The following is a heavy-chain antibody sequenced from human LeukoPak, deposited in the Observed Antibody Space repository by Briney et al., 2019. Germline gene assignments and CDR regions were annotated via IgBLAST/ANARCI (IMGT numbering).Heavy chain of an antibody. Sequence: ASVKVSCKASGYTFTGHYIHWVRQAPGQGLEWMGWINPNSGGTNYAQKFQGRVTMTRDTSITTAYMELNRLSSDDTAVYYCARHPGKVTNDWYFDLWGRGTLVTVSS. CDR3: ARHPGKVTNDWYFDL. J-gene: IGHJ2*01. D-gene: IGHD4-23*01. CDR1: GYTFTGHY. CDR2: INPNSGGT. V-gene: IGHV1-2*02.